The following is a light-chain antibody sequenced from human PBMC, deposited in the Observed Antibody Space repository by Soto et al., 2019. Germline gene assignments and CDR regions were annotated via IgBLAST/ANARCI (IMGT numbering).Light chain of an antibody. CDR1: QSVRSNS. J-gene: IGKJ4*01. CDR3: QQYAESPLT. CDR2: CAS. V-gene: IGKV3-20*01. Sequence: EIVLTQSPGTLSLSPGEGATLSCRASQSVRSNSLARYQQKPGQAPRLLIYCASSRGPGMSDRFSGSASGTDFSLTISRVEPEDFAVYYCQQYAESPLTFGGGTKVDIK.